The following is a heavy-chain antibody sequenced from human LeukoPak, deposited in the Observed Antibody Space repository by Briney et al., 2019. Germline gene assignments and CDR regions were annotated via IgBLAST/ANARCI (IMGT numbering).Heavy chain of an antibody. CDR2: FDPEDGET. D-gene: IGHD6-19*01. CDR1: GYTLTELS. V-gene: IGHV1-24*01. CDR3: ATEYSSGWYGDAFDI. J-gene: IGHJ3*02. Sequence: ASVKVSCKVSGYTLTELSMHWVRQAPGKGLEWMGGFDPEDGETIYAQKFQGRVTMTEDTSTDTAYMELSSLRSEDTAVYYSATEYSSGWYGDAFDIWGQGTMVTVSS.